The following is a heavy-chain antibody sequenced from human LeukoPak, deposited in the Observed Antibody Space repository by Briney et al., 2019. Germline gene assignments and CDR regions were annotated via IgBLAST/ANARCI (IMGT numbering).Heavy chain of an antibody. V-gene: IGHV1-46*01. CDR2: INPSGGST. Sequence: ASVKVSCKASGYTFTSYYMHWVRQAPGQGLEWMGIINPSGGSTSYAQKFQGRVTMTRDTSTSTVYMELSSLRSEDTAVYYCARQTDANYVWGSYRLDYWGQGTLVTVSS. J-gene: IGHJ4*02. CDR1: GYTFTSYY. CDR3: ARQTDANYVWGSYRLDY. D-gene: IGHD3-16*02.